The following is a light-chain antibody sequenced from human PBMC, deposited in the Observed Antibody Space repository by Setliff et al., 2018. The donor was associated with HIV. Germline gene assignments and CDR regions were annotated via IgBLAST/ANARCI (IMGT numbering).Light chain of an antibody. CDR1: NSDIGSHDY. Sequence: SVLTQPASVSGSPGQSITISCSGTNSDIGSHDYVSWYQQHPGKAPKLIIFSVTYRPSGVSDRFSGSKSGNTASLTISGLQPEDEADYYCASHRDTNTLEVFGTGTKSPS. CDR2: SVT. J-gene: IGLJ1*01. V-gene: IGLV2-14*03. CDR3: ASHRDTNTLEV.